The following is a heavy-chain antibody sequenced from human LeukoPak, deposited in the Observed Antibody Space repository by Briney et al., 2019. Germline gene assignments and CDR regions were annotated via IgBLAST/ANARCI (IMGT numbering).Heavy chain of an antibody. CDR2: ISAYNGNT. CDR3: AREADSARGHYYYYYGMDV. J-gene: IGHJ6*02. V-gene: IGHV1-18*04. Sequence: GASVKVSCKASGYTFTSYYMHWVRQAPGQGLEWMGWISAYNGNTNYAQKLQGRVTMTTDTSTSTAYMELRSLRSDDTAVYYCAREADSARGHYYYYYGMDVWGQGTTVTVSS. D-gene: IGHD4-4*01. CDR1: GYTFTSYY.